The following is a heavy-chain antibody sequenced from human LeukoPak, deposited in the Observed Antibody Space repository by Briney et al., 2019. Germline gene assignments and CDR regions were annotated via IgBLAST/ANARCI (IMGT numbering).Heavy chain of an antibody. J-gene: IGHJ4*02. CDR2: INPSGGST. D-gene: IGHD6-19*01. Sequence: ASVKVSCKASGYTFTSYYMHWVRQAPGQGLEWMGIINPSGGSTSYAQKFQGRVTMTRDTSTSTVYMELSSLRSEDTAVYYCARQPRIAVAALIFDYWGQRTLVTVSS. CDR1: GYTFTSYY. V-gene: IGHV1-46*01. CDR3: ARQPRIAVAALIFDY.